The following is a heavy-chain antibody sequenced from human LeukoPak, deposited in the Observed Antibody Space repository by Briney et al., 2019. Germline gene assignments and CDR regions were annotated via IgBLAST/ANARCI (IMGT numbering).Heavy chain of an antibody. Sequence: PGGSLRLSCAASGFTFSSYAMHWVRQAPGKGLEWVAVISYDGSNKYYADSVKGRFTISRDSAKNSLFLQMNSLRAEDTAVNYCATKLPAAGRGFDYWGQGTLVTVSS. CDR1: GFTFSSYA. V-gene: IGHV3-30-3*01. CDR2: ISYDGSNK. J-gene: IGHJ4*02. CDR3: ATKLPAAGRGFDY. D-gene: IGHD6-13*01.